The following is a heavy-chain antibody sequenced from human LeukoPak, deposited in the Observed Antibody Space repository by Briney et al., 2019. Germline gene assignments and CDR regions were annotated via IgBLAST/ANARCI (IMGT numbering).Heavy chain of an antibody. D-gene: IGHD3-22*01. CDR3: AKDRPNYYGSNGHYYKLNGDC. J-gene: IGHJ4*02. V-gene: IGHV3-23*01. CDR1: GFTFSSYA. Sequence: GGSLRLSCAASGFTFSSYAMSWVRQAPGKGPEWVSSITISGAATYYADSVKGRFTISRDNSDNTLYLQMNSLRAEDTAVYYCAKDRPNYYGSNGHYYKLNGDCWGQGTLVTVSS. CDR2: ITISGAAT.